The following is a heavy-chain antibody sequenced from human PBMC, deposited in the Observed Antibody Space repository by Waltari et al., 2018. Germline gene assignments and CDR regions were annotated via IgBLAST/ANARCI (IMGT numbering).Heavy chain of an antibody. Sequence: QLQLQESGSGLVKPSQTLSLTCAVSGGSISSGGYSWSWIRQSPGKGLEWIGYIYHSGSTYYNPSLKSRVTISVDRSKNQFSLKLSSVTAADTAVYYCARLAYCGGDCYRYFDYWGQGTLVTVSS. CDR3: ARLAYCGGDCYRYFDY. CDR1: GGSISSGGYS. D-gene: IGHD2-21*02. V-gene: IGHV4-30-2*06. J-gene: IGHJ4*02. CDR2: IYHSGST.